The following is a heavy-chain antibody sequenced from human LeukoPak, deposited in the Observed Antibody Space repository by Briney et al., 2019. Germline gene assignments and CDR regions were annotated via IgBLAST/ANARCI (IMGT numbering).Heavy chain of an antibody. D-gene: IGHD6-19*01. V-gene: IGHV3-73*01. CDR2: IRSKANSYAT. J-gene: IGHJ4*02. CDR1: GFTLSGSA. CDR3: TGTVAGTWNFDY. Sequence: GGSLRLSCAASGFTLSGSAMHWVRQASGKGLEWVGRIRSKANSYATAYAASVKGRFTISRDDSKNTAYLQMNSLKTEDTAVYYCTGTVAGTWNFDYWGQGTLVTVSS.